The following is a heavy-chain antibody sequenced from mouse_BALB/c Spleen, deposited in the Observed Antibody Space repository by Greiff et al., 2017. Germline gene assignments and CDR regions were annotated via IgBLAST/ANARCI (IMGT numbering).Heavy chain of an antibody. Sequence: EVKRVESGGGLVQPGGSRKLSCAASGFTFSSFGMHWVRQAPEKGLEWVAYISSGSSTIYYADTVKGRFTISRDNPKNTLFLQMTSLRSEDTAMYYCARGGNYGFYAMDYWGQGTSVTVSS. CDR3: ARGGNYGFYAMDY. CDR1: GFTFSSFG. V-gene: IGHV5-17*02. CDR2: ISSGSSTI. J-gene: IGHJ4*01. D-gene: IGHD1-2*01.